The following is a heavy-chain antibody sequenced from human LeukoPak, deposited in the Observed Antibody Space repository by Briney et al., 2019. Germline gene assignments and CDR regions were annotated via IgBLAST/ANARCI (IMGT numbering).Heavy chain of an antibody. V-gene: IGHV3-21*01. J-gene: IGHJ4*02. CDR3: ARERLPDDY. Sequence: GSLRLSCAASGFSFSTYSMNWVRQAPGKGLEWVSSISAASNYIYYADSVKGRFTISRDNAKNSLYLQMNSLRAEDTAVYYCARERLPDDYWGQGTLVTVSS. D-gene: IGHD4-11*01. CDR2: ISAASNYI. CDR1: GFSFSTYS.